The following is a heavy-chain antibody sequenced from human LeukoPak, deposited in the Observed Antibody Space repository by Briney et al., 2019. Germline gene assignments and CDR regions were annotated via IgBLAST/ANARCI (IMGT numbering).Heavy chain of an antibody. CDR2: MNPNSGNT. D-gene: IGHD4-23*01. Sequence: ASVTVSCKASGYTFTSYDINWVRQATGQGLEWTGWMNPNSGNTGYAQKFQGRVTMTRNTSISTAYMELSSLRSEDTAVYYCARGRGYGGSIDIWGQGTMVTVSS. J-gene: IGHJ3*02. CDR3: ARGRGYGGSIDI. CDR1: GYTFTSYD. V-gene: IGHV1-8*01.